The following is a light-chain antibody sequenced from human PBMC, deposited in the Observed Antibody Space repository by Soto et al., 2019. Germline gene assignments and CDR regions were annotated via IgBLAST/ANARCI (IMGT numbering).Light chain of an antibody. CDR2: DAS. CDR3: QQRTNWPLT. V-gene: IGKV3-11*01. Sequence: EIVLTQSPATLSLSPGERATLSCRASRSVTTFLAWYQQKPGQAPRLLIYDASTRATGVPTRFSGSGSGTDFTLTISSLEPEDFAVYHCQQRTNWPLTFGGGTKVERK. CDR1: RSVTTF. J-gene: IGKJ4*01.